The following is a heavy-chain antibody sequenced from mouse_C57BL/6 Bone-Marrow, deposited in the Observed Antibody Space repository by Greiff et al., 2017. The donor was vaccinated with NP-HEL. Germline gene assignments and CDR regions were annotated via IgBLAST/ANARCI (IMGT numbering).Heavy chain of an antibody. D-gene: IGHD4-1*01. V-gene: IGHV1-81*01. CDR2: IYPRSGNT. CDR3: ERWDLIY. J-gene: IGHJ2*01. CDR1: GYTFTSYG. Sequence: VKLMESGAELARPGASVKLSCKASGYTFTSYGISWVKQRTGQGLEWIGEIYPRSGNTYYNEKFKGKATLTADKSSSTAYMELRSLTSEDSAVYFCERWDLIYWGQGTTLTVSS.